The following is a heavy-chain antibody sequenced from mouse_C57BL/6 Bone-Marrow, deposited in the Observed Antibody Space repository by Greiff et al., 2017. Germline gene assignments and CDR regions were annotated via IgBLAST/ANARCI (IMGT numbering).Heavy chain of an antibody. D-gene: IGHD1-1*01. CDR1: GFSLTSYG. Sequence: VQLQQSGPGLVQPSQSLSITCTVSGFSLTSYGVHWVRQSPGKGLEWLGVIWRGGSTDYNAAFMSRLSITKDNSKSQVFLKMNSLQADDTAIYYWAKTTLAGSSGLYFDVWGRGTTVTVSS. CDR3: AKTTLAGSSGLYFDV. CDR2: IWRGGST. V-gene: IGHV2-5*01. J-gene: IGHJ1*03.